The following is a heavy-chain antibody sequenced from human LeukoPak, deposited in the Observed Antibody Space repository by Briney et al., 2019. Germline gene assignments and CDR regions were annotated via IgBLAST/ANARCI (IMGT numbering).Heavy chain of an antibody. Sequence: PGRSLRLSCAASGFTFSSYAMHWVRQAPGKGLEWVAVISYDGSNKYYADSVKGRFTISRDNSKNTLYLQMNSLRAEDTAVYYCAREKISKCPFYYWGQGTLVTVSS. CDR2: ISYDGSNK. CDR3: AREKISKCPFYY. CDR1: GFTFSSYA. D-gene: IGHD2/OR15-2a*01. J-gene: IGHJ4*02. V-gene: IGHV3-30-3*01.